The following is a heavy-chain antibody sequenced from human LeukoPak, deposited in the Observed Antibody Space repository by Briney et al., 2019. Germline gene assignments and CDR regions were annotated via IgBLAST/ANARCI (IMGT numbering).Heavy chain of an antibody. J-gene: IGHJ6*03. V-gene: IGHV3-9*01. D-gene: IGHD3-22*01. CDR2: ISWNSGSI. Sequence: GGSLRLSCAASGFTFDDYAMHWVRQAPGKGLEWVSGISWNSGSIGYADSVKGRFTISRDNAKNSLYLQMNSLRAEDTAVYYCARQVVVITPDYYYYMDVWGKGTTVTVSS. CDR1: GFTFDDYA. CDR3: ARQVVVITPDYYYYMDV.